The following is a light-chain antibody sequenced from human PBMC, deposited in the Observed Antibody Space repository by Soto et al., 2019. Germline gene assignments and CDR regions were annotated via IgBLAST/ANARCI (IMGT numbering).Light chain of an antibody. CDR1: SSDVGGYNY. J-gene: IGLJ1*01. CDR2: AVT. V-gene: IGLV2-14*01. Sequence: LTQPASVSGSPGQSITISCTGTSSDVGGYNYVSWYQQHPGKAPKLLIYAVTSRPSGVSIRFSGSKSGNTASLTISGLQAEDEADYYCCSYTSSTTYVFGPGTKVTVL. CDR3: CSYTSSTTYV.